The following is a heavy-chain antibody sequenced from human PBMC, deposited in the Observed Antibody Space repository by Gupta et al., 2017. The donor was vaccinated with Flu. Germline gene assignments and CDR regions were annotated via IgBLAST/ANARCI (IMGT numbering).Heavy chain of an antibody. J-gene: IGHJ4*02. D-gene: IGHD1-1*01. CDR2: VLYSGTS. CDR1: GGSISSSNYY. CDR3: ARSIWNDAGPFDF. V-gene: IGHV4-39*01. Sequence: QLQLQESGPGLVKPSETLSLPCTVSGGSISSSNYYWVWIRQPPGKGLDWIGSVLYSGTSYYNPSLKSRLTMSVDTSKNQFSLRLSSVTAADTAVYYCARSIWNDAGPFDFWGQGALVTVSP.